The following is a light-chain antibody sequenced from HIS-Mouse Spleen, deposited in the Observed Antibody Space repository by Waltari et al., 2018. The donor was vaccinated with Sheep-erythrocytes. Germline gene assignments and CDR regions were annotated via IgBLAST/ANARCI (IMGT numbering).Light chain of an antibody. V-gene: IGKV1-39*01. CDR3: QQSYSTLT. CDR2: SAS. J-gene: IGKJ4*01. CDR1: QSISSY. Sequence: DIQMTQSPSSLSASVGDRVTITCRASQSISSYFNWSQQKPGKAPKLLIYSASSLQSGVPSRFSGSGSGTDFTLTISSLQPEDFATYYCQQSYSTLTFGGGTKVEIK.